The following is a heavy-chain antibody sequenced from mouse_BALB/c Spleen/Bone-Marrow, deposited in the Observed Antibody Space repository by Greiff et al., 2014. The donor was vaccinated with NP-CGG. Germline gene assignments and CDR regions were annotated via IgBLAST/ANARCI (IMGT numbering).Heavy chain of an antibody. Sequence: EVQLQQSGAELVKPGASVKLSCTASGFNIKDTYMHWVKQRPEQGLEWIGRIDPANGNTKYDPKFQGKATITADTSSNTAYLLLSSLTSEDTAVYYCATGFAYWGQGTLVTVSA. J-gene: IGHJ3*01. CDR3: ATGFAY. V-gene: IGHV14-3*02. CDR1: GFNIKDTY. CDR2: IDPANGNT.